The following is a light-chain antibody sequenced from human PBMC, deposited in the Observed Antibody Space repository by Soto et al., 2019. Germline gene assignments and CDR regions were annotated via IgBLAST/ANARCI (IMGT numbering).Light chain of an antibody. CDR2: GAS. CDR3: QQYGSSQWT. V-gene: IGKV3-20*01. J-gene: IGKJ1*01. Sequence: IILTQSPGTLSLSPGERATLSCRAGQSVSSSYLAWYQQKPGQAPRLLIYGASSRATGIPDRFSGSGSGTDFTLTISRLEPEDFAVYYCQQYGSSQWTFGQGTKVDIK. CDR1: QSVSSSY.